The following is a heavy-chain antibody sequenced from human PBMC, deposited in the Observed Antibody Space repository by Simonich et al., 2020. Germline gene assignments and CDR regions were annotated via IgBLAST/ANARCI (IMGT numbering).Heavy chain of an antibody. V-gene: IGHV4-34*12. CDR1: GGSFSGYY. D-gene: IGHD3-9*01. Sequence: QVQLQQWGAGLVKPSETLSLTRAVYGGSFSGYYWSWTRQPPGQGLEWIGEIIHRESTNSNLSLNSRVHIAVDTSKNQCSLKLSSVTAAYTVVYYCARCGLVNYDILTGYHNWFDPWGQGTLVTVSS. J-gene: IGHJ5*02. CDR3: ARCGLVNYDILTGYHNWFDP. CDR2: IIHREST.